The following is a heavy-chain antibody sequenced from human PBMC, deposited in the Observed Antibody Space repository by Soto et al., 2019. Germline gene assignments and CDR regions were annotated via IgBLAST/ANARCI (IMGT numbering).Heavy chain of an antibody. V-gene: IGHV2-5*02. CDR3: AHRRGYSSSWYWPDY. CDR2: VYWDDDK. Sequence: SGPTLVNPTQTLRMTCTFSGFSFSTRRVGVGWIRQPPGKALEWLGIVYWDDDKRYSPSLRSRLTISKDTSKKQVVLAMTNMDPVDTATYFCAHRRGYSSSWYWPDYWGQGTLVTVSS. D-gene: IGHD6-13*01. CDR1: GFSFSTRRVG. J-gene: IGHJ4*02.